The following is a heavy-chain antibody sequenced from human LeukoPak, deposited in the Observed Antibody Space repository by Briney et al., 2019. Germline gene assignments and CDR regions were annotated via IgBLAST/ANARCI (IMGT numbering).Heavy chain of an antibody. Sequence: SVKVSCKASGGTFSSYAISWVRQAPGQGLEWMGRIIPIFGIANYAQKFQGRVTITADKSTSTAYMELSSLRSEDTAVYYCAREVGPKLDYWGQGTLVTVSS. CDR1: GGTFSSYA. J-gene: IGHJ4*02. CDR3: AREVGPKLDY. V-gene: IGHV1-69*04. CDR2: IIPIFGIA. D-gene: IGHD1-26*01.